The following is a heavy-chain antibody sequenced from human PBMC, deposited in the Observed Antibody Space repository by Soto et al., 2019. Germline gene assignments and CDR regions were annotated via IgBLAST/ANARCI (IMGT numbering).Heavy chain of an antibody. CDR3: ARDVLGDSSGCSDY. D-gene: IGHD6-19*01. CDR2: IWDDGNNK. J-gene: IGHJ4*02. V-gene: IGHV3-33*01. CDR1: GFTFSNYG. Sequence: QVQLVESGGGVVQPGRSLRLSCAASGFTFSNYGMHWVRQAPGKGLEWVAVIWDDGNNKYYADSVKGRFTISRDNSKNTLYLQMNRLRVEDTAVYYCARDVLGDSSGCSDYWGQGTLVTVSS.